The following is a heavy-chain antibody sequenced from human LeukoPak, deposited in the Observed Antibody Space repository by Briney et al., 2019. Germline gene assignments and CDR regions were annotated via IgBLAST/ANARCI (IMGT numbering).Heavy chain of an antibody. V-gene: IGHV3-30*18. J-gene: IGHJ4*02. Sequence: GGSLRLSCAASGFTFSSYGMHWVRQAPGKGLEWVAVISYDGSNKYYADSVKGRFTIFRDNSKNTLYLQMNSLRAEDTAVYYCAKNQYYFDYWGQGTLVTVSS. CDR3: AKNQYYFDY. CDR1: GFTFSSYG. CDR2: ISYDGSNK.